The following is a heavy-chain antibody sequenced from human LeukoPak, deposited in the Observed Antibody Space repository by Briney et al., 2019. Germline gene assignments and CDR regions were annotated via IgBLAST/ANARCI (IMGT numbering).Heavy chain of an antibody. CDR3: ARDIDYTVTTEERWFDP. CDR2: IIPIFGTA. Sequence: ASVKVSCKASGGTFSSYAVSCVQQAPGQGLEWMGGIIPIFGTANYAQKFQGRVTITADKSTSTAYMELSSLRSEDTAVYYCARDIDYTVTTEERWFDPWGQGTLVTVSS. J-gene: IGHJ5*02. D-gene: IGHD4-17*01. CDR1: GGTFSSYA. V-gene: IGHV1-69*06.